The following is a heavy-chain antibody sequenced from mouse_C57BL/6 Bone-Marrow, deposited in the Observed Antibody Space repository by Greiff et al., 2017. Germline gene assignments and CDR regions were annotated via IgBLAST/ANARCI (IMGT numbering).Heavy chain of an antibody. Sequence: QEQLQESGAELARPGASVKLSCKASGYTFTSYGISWVKQRTGQGLEWIGEIYPRSGNTYYNEKFKGKATLTADKSSSTAYMELRSLTSEDSAVYFCARLFTTVVATRDYWGQGTTLTVSS. CDR1: GYTFTSYG. V-gene: IGHV1-81*01. CDR2: IYPRSGNT. D-gene: IGHD1-1*01. J-gene: IGHJ2*01. CDR3: ARLFTTVVATRDY.